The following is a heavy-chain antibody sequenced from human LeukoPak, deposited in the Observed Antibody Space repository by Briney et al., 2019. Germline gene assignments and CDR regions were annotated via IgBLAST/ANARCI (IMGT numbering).Heavy chain of an antibody. CDR2: INHHGHT. V-gene: IGHV3-23*01. CDR3: ARDHGSQDSGAWYVFDY. J-gene: IGHJ4*02. D-gene: IGHD6-19*01. CDR1: GFTFNHYA. Sequence: GGSLRLFCAASGFTFNHYAMSWGRQAPGKGLECVSSINHHGHTFYVDSVKGRFTISRDNSKNTVFLQMNSLRADDTAEYFCARDHGSQDSGAWYVFDYWGRGTLVTVSS.